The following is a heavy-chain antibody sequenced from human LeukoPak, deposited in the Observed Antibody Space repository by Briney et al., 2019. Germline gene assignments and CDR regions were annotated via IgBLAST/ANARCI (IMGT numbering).Heavy chain of an antibody. Sequence: ASVKVSCKASGGTFSRSAFTWVRQAPGQGLEWMGGIIPMYGTKHHAQKFQGRVTITADESTNTGYMELTSLTSEDTAIYYCARAQIASGRERYMDVWGEGTTVIVSS. CDR1: GGTFSRSA. D-gene: IGHD1-26*01. CDR2: IIPMYGTK. J-gene: IGHJ6*03. CDR3: ARAQIASGRERYMDV. V-gene: IGHV1-69*13.